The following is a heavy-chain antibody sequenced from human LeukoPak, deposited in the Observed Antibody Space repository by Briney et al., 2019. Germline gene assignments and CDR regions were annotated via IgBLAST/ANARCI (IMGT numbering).Heavy chain of an antibody. CDR2: IDWDDDK. CDR1: GFSLSTSGMR. V-gene: IGHV2-70*04. Sequence: SGPTLVNPTQTLTLTCTFSGFSLSTSGMRVSWIRQPPEKALEWLARIDWDDDKFYSTFLKTRLTISKDTSKNQVVLTMTNMDPVDTATYYCARGNGYNYCDYWGQGTLVTVSS. CDR3: ARGNGYNYCDY. D-gene: IGHD5-24*01. J-gene: IGHJ4*02.